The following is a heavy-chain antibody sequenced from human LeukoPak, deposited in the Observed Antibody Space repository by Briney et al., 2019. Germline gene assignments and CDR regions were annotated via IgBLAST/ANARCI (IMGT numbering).Heavy chain of an antibody. CDR3: ASTPNGVAAIYFDY. CDR1: GFTFSGYW. D-gene: IGHD2-15*01. Sequence: GGSLRLSCAASGFTFSGYWMHWVRQAPGKGLVWVSRVNNDGSSTIYTDSVRGRFTISRDNAKNTLYLQMNSLRAGDTAVYYCASTPNGVAAIYFDYWGQGTLVTVSS. CDR2: VNNDGSST. V-gene: IGHV3-74*01. J-gene: IGHJ4*02.